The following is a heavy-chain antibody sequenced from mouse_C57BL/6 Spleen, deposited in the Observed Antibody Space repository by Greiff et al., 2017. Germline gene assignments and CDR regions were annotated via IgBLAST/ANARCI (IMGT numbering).Heavy chain of an antibody. CDR1: GYTFTSYW. V-gene: IGHV1-53*01. CDR3: ARFPIYYDYGYAMDY. D-gene: IGHD2-4*01. J-gene: IGHJ4*01. CDR2: INPSNGGT. Sequence: QVQLQQPGTELVKPGASVKLSCKASGYTFTSYWMHWVKQRPGQGLEWIGNINPSNGGTNYNEKFKSKATLTVDKSSSTAYMQLISLTSEDYAVYYCARFPIYYDYGYAMDYWGQGTSVTVSS.